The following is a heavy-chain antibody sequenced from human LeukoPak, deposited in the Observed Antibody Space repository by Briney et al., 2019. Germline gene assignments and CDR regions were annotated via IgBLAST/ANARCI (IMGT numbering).Heavy chain of an antibody. V-gene: IGHV1-24*01. J-gene: IGHJ1*01. CDR2: FDPEDGET. Sequence: ASVKVSCKVSGYTLTELSMHWVRQAPGKGLEWMGGFDPEDGETIYAQKFQGRVTMTEGTSTDTAYMELSSLRSEDTAVYYYATDSVIAARRGFQHWGQGTLVTVSS. CDR1: GYTLTELS. D-gene: IGHD6-6*01. CDR3: ATDSVIAARRGFQH.